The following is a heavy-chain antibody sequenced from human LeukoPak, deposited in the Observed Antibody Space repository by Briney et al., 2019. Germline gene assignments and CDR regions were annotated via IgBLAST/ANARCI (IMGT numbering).Heavy chain of an antibody. J-gene: IGHJ4*02. D-gene: IGHD3-3*01. V-gene: IGHV3-7*01. CDR3: TSRYDFWSGYFQGYYFDF. CDR1: GLTFTNYW. CDR2: IHPDGTEK. Sequence: GGSLRLSCVAPGLTFTNYWMHWVRQAPGKGLESVAYIHPDGTEKYYMESLRGRFAISRDNAKNSLYLQMSNLRDEDTAVYYCTSRYDFWSGYFQGYYFDFWGQGSLVTVSS.